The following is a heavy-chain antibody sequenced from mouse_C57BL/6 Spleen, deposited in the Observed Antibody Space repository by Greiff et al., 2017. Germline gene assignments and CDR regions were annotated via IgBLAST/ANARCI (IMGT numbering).Heavy chain of an antibody. CDR3: ARQRYYGSSRDYAMDY. CDR2: ISNLAYSI. J-gene: IGHJ4*01. D-gene: IGHD1-1*01. Sequence: EVKLVESGGGLVQPGGSLKLSCAASGFTFSDYGMAWVRQAPRKGPEWVAFISNLAYSIYYADTVTGRFTISRENAKNTLYLEMSSLRSEDTAMYYCARQRYYGSSRDYAMDYWGQGTSVTVSS. CDR1: GFTFSDYG. V-gene: IGHV5-15*01.